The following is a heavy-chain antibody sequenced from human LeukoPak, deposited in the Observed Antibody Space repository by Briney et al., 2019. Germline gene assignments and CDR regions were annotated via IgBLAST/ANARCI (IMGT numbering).Heavy chain of an antibody. CDR2: IYYSGST. CDR1: GGSISRNPYY. J-gene: IGHJ4*02. D-gene: IGHD3-22*01. V-gene: IGHV4-39*01. Sequence: PSETLSLTCTVSGGSISRNPYYWGWIRQPPGKGLEWIGTIYYSGSTYYNPSLKSRVTISVDTSKNQFSLKLSSVTAADMAVYYCARGVDRYESSGYYFDYWGQGTLVTVSS. CDR3: ARGVDRYESSGYYFDY.